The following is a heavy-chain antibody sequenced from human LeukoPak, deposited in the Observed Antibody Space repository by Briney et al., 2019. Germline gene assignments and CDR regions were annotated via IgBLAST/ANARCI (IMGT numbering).Heavy chain of an antibody. CDR3: ASYPRSIPTPPFDY. J-gene: IGHJ4*02. V-gene: IGHV1-2*02. CDR1: GYTFTAQY. Sequence: ASVKVSCKASGYTFTAQYMHWVRQAPGQGLEWMGWINPNNGDTKYAQSFLGRVTMTRDTSTTTAYMDLSSLRSDDTAVYFCASYPRSIPTPPFDYWGQGTLVTVSS. CDR2: INPNNGDT. D-gene: IGHD2-21*01.